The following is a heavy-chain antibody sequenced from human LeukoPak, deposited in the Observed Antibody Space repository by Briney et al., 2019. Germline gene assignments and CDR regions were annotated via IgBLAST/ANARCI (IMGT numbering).Heavy chain of an antibody. J-gene: IGHJ4*02. D-gene: IGHD3-16*02. CDR1: GFTFSSYS. Sequence: GGSLRLSCAASGFTFSSYSMNWVRQAPGRGLEWVSSISSSSSYIYYADSVKGRFTISRDNAKNSLYLQMNSLRAEDTAVYYCARDHYDYVWGSYRSEGFDYWGQGTLVTVSS. CDR3: ARDHYDYVWGSYRSEGFDY. CDR2: ISSSSSYI. V-gene: IGHV3-21*01.